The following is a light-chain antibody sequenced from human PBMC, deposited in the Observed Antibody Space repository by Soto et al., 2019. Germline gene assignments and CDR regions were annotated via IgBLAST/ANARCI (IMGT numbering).Light chain of an antibody. J-gene: IGKJ2*01. V-gene: IGKV1-5*01. CDR2: DAS. CDR3: QQYNSYPYT. Sequence: DIPMTQSPSTLSASVGDRVTITCRASQSISSWLAWYQQKPGKAPKLLIYDASSLESGVPSRFSGSGSGTEFTLTLSSLQPDDFATYYCQQYNSYPYTFGQGNKLEIK. CDR1: QSISSW.